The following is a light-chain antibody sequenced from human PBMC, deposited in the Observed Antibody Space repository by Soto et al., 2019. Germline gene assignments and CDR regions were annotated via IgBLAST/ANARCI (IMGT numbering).Light chain of an antibody. CDR3: QHYDTFSWT. Sequence: DIQMTQSPSTLSVSLGDRITITCRASEDIDTSLAWFQQRPGKAPKVPIAGASGLMNGVPSTFSGSGSGTEFALTISSVQPDDFATYFCQHYDTFSWTFGQGTKVDIK. CDR2: GAS. CDR1: EDIDTS. V-gene: IGKV1-5*01. J-gene: IGKJ1*01.